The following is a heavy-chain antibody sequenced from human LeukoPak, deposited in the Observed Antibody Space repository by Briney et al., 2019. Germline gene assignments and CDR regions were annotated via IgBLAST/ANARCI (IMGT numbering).Heavy chain of an antibody. CDR2: IKSKTDGGTT. V-gene: IGHV3-15*01. CDR3: TTGTPVTTGWDFDY. D-gene: IGHD4-17*01. J-gene: IGHJ4*02. Sequence: SGGSLRLSCAASGFTFSNAWMSWVRQAPGKGLEWVGRIKSKTDGGTTDYAAPVKGRFTISRDDSKNTLYLQMNSLKTEDTAVYYCTTGTPVTTGWDFDYWGQGTLVTVSS. CDR1: GFTFSNAW.